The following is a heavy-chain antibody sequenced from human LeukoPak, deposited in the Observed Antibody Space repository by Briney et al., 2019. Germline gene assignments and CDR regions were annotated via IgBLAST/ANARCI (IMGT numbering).Heavy chain of an antibody. V-gene: IGHV3-33*01. Sequence: GGSLRLSCAASGFTFSSYGMHWVRQAPGKGLEWVAVIWYDGSNKYYADSVKGRFTISRDNSKNTLYLQMNSLRVEDTAVYYCARGGLGIGDFDIWGQGTMVTVSS. J-gene: IGHJ3*02. CDR3: ARGGLGIGDFDI. CDR2: IWYDGSNK. D-gene: IGHD7-27*01. CDR1: GFTFSSYG.